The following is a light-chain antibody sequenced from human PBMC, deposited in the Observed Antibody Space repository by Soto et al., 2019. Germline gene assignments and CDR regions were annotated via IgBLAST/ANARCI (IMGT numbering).Light chain of an antibody. J-gene: IGLJ1*01. CDR2: DVT. V-gene: IGLV2-14*01. Sequence: QSVLTQPASVSGSPGQSITISCTGTSSDVVGYNYVSWYQQQPGKAPKFMIYDVTNRPSGVSNRFSGSKSGNTASLTISGLQAEDEADYYCCSYTTSNTRQIVFGTGTKSPS. CDR3: CSYTTSNTRQIV. CDR1: SSDVVGYNY.